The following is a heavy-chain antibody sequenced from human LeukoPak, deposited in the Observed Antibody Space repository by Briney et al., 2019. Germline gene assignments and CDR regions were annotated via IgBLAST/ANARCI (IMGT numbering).Heavy chain of an antibody. CDR3: AKDPNGDYIGAFDM. CDR2: IRGNGERA. D-gene: IGHD4-17*01. Sequence: GGSLRLSCAASGFTFSRNAMTWVRQAPGKGLEWVSTIRGNGERANYAASVTGRSPISRDNSKNTLYLKMNSLSAEDTALYHCAKDPNGDYIGAFDMWGQGTMVTVSS. CDR1: GFTFSRNA. V-gene: IGHV3-23*01. J-gene: IGHJ3*02.